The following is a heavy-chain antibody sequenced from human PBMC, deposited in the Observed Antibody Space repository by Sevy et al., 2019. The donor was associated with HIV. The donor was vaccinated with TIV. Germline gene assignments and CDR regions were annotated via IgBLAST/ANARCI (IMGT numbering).Heavy chain of an antibody. Sequence: GGSLRLSCVASGFTFSSYSMNWVRQAPGKGLEWVSSISSSSSYIYYADSVKGRFTISRDNAKNSLYLQMNSLRAEDTAVYYCARLSGTDYYDSSGYYYFDYWGQGTLVTVSS. CDR1: GFTFSSYS. CDR2: ISSSSSYI. CDR3: ARLSGTDYYDSSGYYYFDY. J-gene: IGHJ4*02. V-gene: IGHV3-21*01. D-gene: IGHD3-22*01.